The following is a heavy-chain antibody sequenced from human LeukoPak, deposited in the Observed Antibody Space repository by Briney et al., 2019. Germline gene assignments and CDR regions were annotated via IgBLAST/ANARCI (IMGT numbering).Heavy chain of an antibody. J-gene: IGHJ4*02. Sequence: PSETLSLTCTVSGGSVSSGSYYWSWIRQPPGKGLEWIGYIYYSGSTNYNPSLKSRVTISVDTSKNQFSLKLSSVTAADTAVYYCARGGNLRFLEWFPIFFDYWGQGTLVTVSS. CDR1: GGSVSSGSYY. V-gene: IGHV4-61*01. CDR2: IYYSGST. D-gene: IGHD3-3*01. CDR3: ARGGNLRFLEWFPIFFDY.